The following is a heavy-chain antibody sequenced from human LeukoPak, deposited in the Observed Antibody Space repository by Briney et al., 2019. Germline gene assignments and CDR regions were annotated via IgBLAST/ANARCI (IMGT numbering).Heavy chain of an antibody. J-gene: IGHJ6*02. CDR1: GYTFTGYY. Sequence: ASVKVSCKASGYTFTGYYMHWVRQAPGQGLEWMGWINPNSGGTNYAQKFQGRVTMTRDTSISTAYMELSRLRSDDTAVYYCAGVDELWFGELLGHYYYGMDVWGQGTTVTVSS. CDR3: AGVDELWFGELLGHYYYGMDV. D-gene: IGHD3-10*01. V-gene: IGHV1-2*02. CDR2: INPNSGGT.